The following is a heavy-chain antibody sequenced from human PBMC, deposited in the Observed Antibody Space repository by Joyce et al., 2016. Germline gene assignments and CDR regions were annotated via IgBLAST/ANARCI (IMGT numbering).Heavy chain of an antibody. Sequence: EEQLVESGGGLVQPGGSLRLACAASGFTCSSSWMDWVRQAPGGGVGWVANIKPDGSEKHYVHSVKGRFTISRDNARNSLYLQMDSLRAEDTAVYYCSHRLDSWGQGTVVTVSS. CDR2: IKPDGSEK. J-gene: IGHJ4*02. CDR3: SHRLDS. CDR1: GFTCSSSW. V-gene: IGHV3-7*03.